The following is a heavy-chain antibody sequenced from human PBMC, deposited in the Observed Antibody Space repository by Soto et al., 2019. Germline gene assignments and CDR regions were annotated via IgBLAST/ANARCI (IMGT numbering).Heavy chain of an antibody. CDR1: GLTFSSYV. J-gene: IGHJ3*02. CDR2: ISHDGNNK. V-gene: IGHV3-30*18. CDR3: AKGGPDCASTTCYLLVAFDI. D-gene: IGHD2-2*01. Sequence: QVQLVQSGGGVVQPGRSLRLSCAASGLTFSSYVTHWVRQAPGKGLEWVAVISHDGNNKYYADSVKGRFTISRDNSKNTLYLQMNSLRTEDTAVYYCAKGGPDCASTTCYLLVAFDIWGQGTMVTVSS.